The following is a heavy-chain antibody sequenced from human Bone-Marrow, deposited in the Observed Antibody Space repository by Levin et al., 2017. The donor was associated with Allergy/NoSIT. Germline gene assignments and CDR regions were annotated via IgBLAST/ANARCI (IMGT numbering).Heavy chain of an antibody. Sequence: HPGGSLRLSCVVSGFTFSSYTMHWVRQAPGKGLEWVALISSNGDTKYDADSVKGRFTISRDNSRKTLYLQMNSLSAEDTAVYYCARESHINSGTPGIHWGQGTQVTVSS. D-gene: IGHD1-26*01. CDR1: GFTFSSYT. V-gene: IGHV3-30-3*01. J-gene: IGHJ4*02. CDR3: ARESHINSGTPGIH. CDR2: ISSNGDTK.